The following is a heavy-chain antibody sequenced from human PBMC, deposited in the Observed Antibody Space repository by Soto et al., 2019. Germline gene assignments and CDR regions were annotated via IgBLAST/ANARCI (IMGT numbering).Heavy chain of an antibody. CDR1: GGSISRYY. Sequence: SETLSLTCTVSGGSISRYYWSWSRQPPGKGLEWIGYIYYSGSTNYNPSLKSRVTISVDTSKNQFSLKLSSVTAADTAVYYCAREGPFGYCSGGSCYPNWFDPWGQGTLVTVSS. CDR2: IYYSGST. D-gene: IGHD2-15*01. J-gene: IGHJ5*02. V-gene: IGHV4-59*01. CDR3: AREGPFGYCSGGSCYPNWFDP.